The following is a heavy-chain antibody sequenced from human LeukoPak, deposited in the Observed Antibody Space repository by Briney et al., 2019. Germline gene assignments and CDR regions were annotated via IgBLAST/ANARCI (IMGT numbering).Heavy chain of an antibody. Sequence: PGDSLRLSCAASGFTFSNAWMSWVRQAPEKGLEWVATISGSGGGTYYADSVKGGFTISRDNSKNTLSLQMNSLRAEDTAVYYCAKGSSSSSYSSIDYWGQGTLVTVSS. J-gene: IGHJ4*02. CDR2: ISGSGGGT. V-gene: IGHV3-23*01. CDR1: GFTFSNAW. CDR3: AKGSSSSSYSSIDY. D-gene: IGHD6-6*01.